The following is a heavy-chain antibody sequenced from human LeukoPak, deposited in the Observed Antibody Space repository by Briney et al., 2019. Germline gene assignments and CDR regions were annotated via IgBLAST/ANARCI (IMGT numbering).Heavy chain of an antibody. CDR3: ARESSGFDI. V-gene: IGHV3-30*03. CDR1: GFTFSSYG. Sequence: GRSLRLSCAASGFTFSSYGMHWVRQAPGKGLEWVALISYDGSNNHYADSVKGRFTISRDDSKNTLYLQMNSLRAEDTAVYYCARESSGFDIWGQGTMVTVSS. J-gene: IGHJ3*02. CDR2: ISYDGSNN.